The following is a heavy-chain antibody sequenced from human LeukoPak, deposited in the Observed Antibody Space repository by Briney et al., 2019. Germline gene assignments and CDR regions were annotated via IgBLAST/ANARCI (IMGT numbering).Heavy chain of an antibody. V-gene: IGHV1-46*01. CDR3: ARAPPHDYGDYRTFDI. CDR1: GYTFTSYY. CDR2: INPSGGST. D-gene: IGHD4-17*01. Sequence: AASVKVSCKASGYTFTSYYMHWVRQAPGQGLEWMGIINPSGGSTSYAQKFQGRVTMTRDTSTSTVYMELSSLRSDDTAIYYCARAPPHDYGDYRTFDIWGQGTMVAVSS. J-gene: IGHJ3*02.